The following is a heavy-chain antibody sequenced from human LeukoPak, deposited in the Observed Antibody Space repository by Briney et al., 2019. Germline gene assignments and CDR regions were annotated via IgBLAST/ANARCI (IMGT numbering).Heavy chain of an antibody. D-gene: IGHD6-19*01. Sequence: PSETLSLTCTVSGGSISSYYWSWIRQPPGRGLEWIGYIHYSGSTNYNPSLKSRVTISVDTSKNQLSLKLSSVTAADTAVYYCARGQWLYYFDYWGRGTLVTVSS. CDR3: ARGQWLYYFDY. CDR2: IHYSGST. CDR1: GGSISSYY. J-gene: IGHJ4*02. V-gene: IGHV4-59*08.